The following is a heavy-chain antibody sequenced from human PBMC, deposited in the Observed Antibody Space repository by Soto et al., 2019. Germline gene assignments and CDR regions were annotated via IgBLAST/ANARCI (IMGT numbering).Heavy chain of an antibody. D-gene: IGHD2-2*01. CDR1: GGSISSYY. CDR2: IYYSGST. Sequence: SETLSLTCTVSGGSISSYYWSWIRQPPGKGLEWIGYIYYSGSTKYNPSLKSRVTISVDTSKNQFSLKLSSVTAADTAVYYCARVGCSSTSCYAWDNWFEPWGQGTLVTVSS. V-gene: IGHV4-59*01. CDR3: ARVGCSSTSCYAWDNWFEP. J-gene: IGHJ5*02.